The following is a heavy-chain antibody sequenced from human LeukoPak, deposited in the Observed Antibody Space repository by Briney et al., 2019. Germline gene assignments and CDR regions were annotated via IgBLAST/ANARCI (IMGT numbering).Heavy chain of an antibody. Sequence: PGGSLRLSCAASGFTFSSYWMTWVRQAPGKGLEWVSGISWNSGSIGYADSVKGRFTISRDNAKNSLYLQMNSLRAEDTALYYCAKDTDSGWHQGFFDYWGQGTLVTVSS. CDR1: GFTFSSYW. V-gene: IGHV3-9*01. CDR2: ISWNSGSI. J-gene: IGHJ4*02. CDR3: AKDTDSGWHQGFFDY. D-gene: IGHD6-19*01.